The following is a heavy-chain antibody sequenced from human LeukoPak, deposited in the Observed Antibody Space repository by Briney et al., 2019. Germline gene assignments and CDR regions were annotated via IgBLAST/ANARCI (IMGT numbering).Heavy chain of an antibody. Sequence: GGSLRLSCAASGFTFSSYAMHWVRQAPGKGLEWVAIISYDGSNKYYADSVKGRFTISRDNSKNTLYLQMNSLRAEDTAVYYCARTGYSSSWYRIDYWGQGTLVTASS. J-gene: IGHJ4*02. V-gene: IGHV3-30-3*01. CDR2: ISYDGSNK. CDR3: ARTGYSSSWYRIDY. D-gene: IGHD6-13*01. CDR1: GFTFSSYA.